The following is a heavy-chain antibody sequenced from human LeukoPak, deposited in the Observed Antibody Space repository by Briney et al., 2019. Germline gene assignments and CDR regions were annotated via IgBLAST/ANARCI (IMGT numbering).Heavy chain of an antibody. J-gene: IGHJ4*02. D-gene: IGHD3-10*01. CDR3: APPSGTYYNGPKYFDY. CDR1: GGSISSNSHY. CDR2: VYYSGTT. Sequence: PSETLSLTCTVSGGSISSNSHYWGWIRQPPGGGLEWIVSVYYSGTTYYNPSLKSLVTISVDTSKNHFSLKLSSVTAADTAVYYCAPPSGTYYNGPKYFDYWGQGTLVTVSP. V-gene: IGHV4-39*02.